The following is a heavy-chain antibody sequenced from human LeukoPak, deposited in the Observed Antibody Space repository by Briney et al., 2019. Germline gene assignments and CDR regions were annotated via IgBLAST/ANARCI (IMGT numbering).Heavy chain of an antibody. D-gene: IGHD6-19*01. J-gene: IGHJ4*02. CDR1: GFTFSSYA. Sequence: GGSLRLSCAASGFTFSSYAMSWVRQAPGKGLEWVAVTWYDGSNKYYADSVKGRFTISRDSSKNTLYLQMNSLRAEDTAVYYCAKDKTQGRRAVLLAVAGSVAGDWGQGTLVTVSS. CDR3: AKDKTQGRRAVLLAVAGSVAGD. V-gene: IGHV3-33*06. CDR2: TWYDGSNK.